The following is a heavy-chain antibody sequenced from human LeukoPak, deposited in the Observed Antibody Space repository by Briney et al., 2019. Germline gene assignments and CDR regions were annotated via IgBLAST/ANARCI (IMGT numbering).Heavy chain of an antibody. CDR3: ARLPTSSGYYYYYYMDV. D-gene: IGHD3-22*01. J-gene: IGHJ6*03. CDR1: GGSISSSSYC. V-gene: IGHV4-39*01. Sequence: SETLSLTCTVSGGSISSSSYCWGWIRQPPGKGLEWIGSIYYSGSTYYNPSLKSRVTISVDTSKNQFSLKLSSVTAADTAVYYCARLPTSSGYYYYYYMDVWGKGTTVTISS. CDR2: IYYSGST.